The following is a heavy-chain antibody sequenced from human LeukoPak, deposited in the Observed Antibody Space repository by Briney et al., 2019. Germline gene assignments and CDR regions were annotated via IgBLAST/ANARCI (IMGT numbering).Heavy chain of an antibody. CDR1: GYTFTDYY. Sequence: GASVTVSCMASGYTFTDYYMHWVRQAPGQGFEWMGLIYPNDGDTNYAQKFQGRVTMTRDTSISTAHMEVSRLRSDDTAVYYCARANSLYCSSTTCLFDYWGQGTLVTVSS. CDR2: IYPNDGDT. D-gene: IGHD2-2*01. V-gene: IGHV1-2*02. J-gene: IGHJ4*02. CDR3: ARANSLYCSSTTCLFDY.